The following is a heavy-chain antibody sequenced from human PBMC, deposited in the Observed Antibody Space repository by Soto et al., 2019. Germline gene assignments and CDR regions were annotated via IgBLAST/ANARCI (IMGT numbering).Heavy chain of an antibody. D-gene: IGHD3-10*01. J-gene: IGHJ4*02. CDR3: TTAPNYYGSGSYSPEIFDY. Sequence: EVQLVESGGGLVKPGGSLRLSCAASGFTFSNAWMNWVRQAPGKGLEWVGRIKSKTDGGTTDYAAPVKGRFTISRDDSKNTLYLQMNSLKTEDTAVYYCTTAPNYYGSGSYSPEIFDYWGQGTLVTVSS. CDR2: IKSKTDGGTT. CDR1: GFTFSNAW. V-gene: IGHV3-15*07.